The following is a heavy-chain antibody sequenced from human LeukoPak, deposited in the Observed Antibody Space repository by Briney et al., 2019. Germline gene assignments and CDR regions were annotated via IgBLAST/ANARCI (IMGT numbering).Heavy chain of an antibody. CDR3: ARDPPGTGHYFDY. V-gene: IGHV3-21*01. CDR2: ISSSSSYI. D-gene: IGHD1-1*01. Sequence: GGSLRLSCAASGFTFGSYAMNWVRQAPGKGLEWVSSISSSSSYIYYADSVKGRFTISRDNAKNSLYLQMNSLRAEDTAVYYCARDPPGTGHYFDYWGQGTLVTVSS. J-gene: IGHJ4*02. CDR1: GFTFGSYA.